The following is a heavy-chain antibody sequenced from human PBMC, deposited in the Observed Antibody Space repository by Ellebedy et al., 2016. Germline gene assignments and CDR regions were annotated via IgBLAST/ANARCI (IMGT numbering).Heavy chain of an antibody. Sequence: ASVKVSCXASGYIFTGYYMHWVRQAPGQGLEWMGWINPNSGGTNYAQKFQGRVTMTRDTYISTAYMELRSLRSDDTAVYYCARDSDGMDVWGQGTTVTVSS. CDR3: ARDSDGMDV. CDR2: INPNSGGT. J-gene: IGHJ6*02. D-gene: IGHD1-26*01. V-gene: IGHV1-2*02. CDR1: GYIFTGYY.